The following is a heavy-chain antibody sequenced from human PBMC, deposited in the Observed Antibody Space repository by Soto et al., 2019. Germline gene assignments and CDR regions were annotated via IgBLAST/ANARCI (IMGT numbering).Heavy chain of an antibody. J-gene: IGHJ5*02. CDR3: ARDLYVWGSYRQQSNWFDP. CDR2: IYYSGRT. Sequence: SETLSLTCTVSGGSVSSGSYYWSWIRQPPGKGLEWIGYIYYSGRTNYNPSLKSRVTISVDTSKNQFSLKLSSVTAADTAVYYCARDLYVWGSYRQQSNWFDPWGQGTLVTVSS. D-gene: IGHD3-16*02. CDR1: GGSVSSGSYY. V-gene: IGHV4-61*01.